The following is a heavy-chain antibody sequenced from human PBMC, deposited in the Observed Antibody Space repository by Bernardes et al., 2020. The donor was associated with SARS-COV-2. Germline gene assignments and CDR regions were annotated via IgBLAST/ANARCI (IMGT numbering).Heavy chain of an antibody. J-gene: IGHJ6*02. D-gene: IGHD3-16*01. CDR1: GFTFDDYN. CDR2: IPWDGSGS. V-gene: IGHV3-43*01. Sequence: GGSLRLSCVASGFTFDDYNMYWVRQAPGKGLEWVSLIPWDGSGSWYGDSVKGRFTISRDNSKNSLYLQMNSLRTEDTAFYYCAKDIEVGGVWGGMDVWGQGTTVTVSS. CDR3: AKDIEVGGVWGGMDV.